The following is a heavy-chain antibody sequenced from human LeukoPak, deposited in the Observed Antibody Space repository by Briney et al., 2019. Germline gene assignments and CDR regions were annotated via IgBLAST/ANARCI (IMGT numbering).Heavy chain of an antibody. CDR3: AKLVDSSGWVFDF. J-gene: IGHJ4*02. D-gene: IGHD6-19*01. CDR2: MNPNSGDT. Sequence: ASVKVSCKASGYTFTDYYMHWVRQAPGQGLEWMGWMNPNSGDTNYAQKFQGWVTMTRDTSINTAYMELSRLKSDDTAIYYCAKLVDSSGWVFDFWGREPWSPSPQ. CDR1: GYTFTDYY. V-gene: IGHV1-2*04.